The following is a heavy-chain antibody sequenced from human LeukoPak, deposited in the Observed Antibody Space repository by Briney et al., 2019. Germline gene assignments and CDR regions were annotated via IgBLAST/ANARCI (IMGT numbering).Heavy chain of an antibody. J-gene: IGHJ4*02. CDR2: INYSGTT. V-gene: IGHV4-59*11. CDR1: GGSFSSHY. CDR3: ARGPEGSGSYIFDY. D-gene: IGHD3-10*01. Sequence: SETLSLTCTVSGGSFSSHYWSWIRQPPGKGLEWIGYINYSGTTNYNPSLKSRVIMSVDTSKNRFSLRLTSVTAADTAVYYCARGPEGSGSYIFDYWGQGTLVTVSS.